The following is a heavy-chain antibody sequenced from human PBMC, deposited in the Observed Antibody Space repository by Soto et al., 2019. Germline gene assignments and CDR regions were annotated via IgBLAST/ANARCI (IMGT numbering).Heavy chain of an antibody. Sequence: GGSLRLSCAASGFTFSSYSMNWVRQAPGKGLEWVSYISSSSSTIYYADSVKGRFTISRDNAKNSLYLQMNSLRAEDTAVYYCARTPYERFGELFSHYYYYMDVWGKGTTVTVSS. CDR2: ISSSSSTI. V-gene: IGHV3-48*01. D-gene: IGHD3-10*01. J-gene: IGHJ6*03. CDR1: GFTFSSYS. CDR3: ARTPYERFGELFSHYYYYMDV.